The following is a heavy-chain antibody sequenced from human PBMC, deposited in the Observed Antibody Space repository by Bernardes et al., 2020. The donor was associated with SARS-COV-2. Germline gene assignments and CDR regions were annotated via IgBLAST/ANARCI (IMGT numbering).Heavy chain of an antibody. J-gene: IGHJ4*02. Sequence: GGSLRLSCAASGFAFSTYAMSWVRQARGKGLEWVSVISGSGGTTYYSVSVKGRFTISRDNSQNMLYLQMSSLRAEDTAVYFCAKDLIAGTLGGLPQTFDYWGQGTLVTVSS. V-gene: IGHV3-23*01. CDR1: GFAFSTYA. CDR3: AKDLIAGTLGGLPQTFDY. CDR2: ISGSGGTT. D-gene: IGHD3-16*01.